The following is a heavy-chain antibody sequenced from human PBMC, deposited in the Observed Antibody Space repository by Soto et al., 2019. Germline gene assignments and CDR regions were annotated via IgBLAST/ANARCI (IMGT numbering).Heavy chain of an antibody. D-gene: IGHD2-2*01. CDR2: INAGNGNT. CDR3: ATPRELCSSTSCPKDAFDI. V-gene: IGHV1-3*01. Sequence: QVQFVQSGAEVKKPGASVKVSCKASGYTFTSYAMHWVRQAPGQRLEWMGWINAGNGNTMYSQKFQGRVTMTSDTSARTAYMERSSLRSEDTAVYYCATPRELCSSTSCPKDAFDIWGQGTMVTVSS. CDR1: GYTFTSYA. J-gene: IGHJ3*02.